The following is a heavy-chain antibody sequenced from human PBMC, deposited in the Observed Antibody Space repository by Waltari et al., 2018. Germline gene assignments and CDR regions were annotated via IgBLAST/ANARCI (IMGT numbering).Heavy chain of an antibody. CDR1: GGSFSGYY. CDR2: INHSGST. V-gene: IGHV4-34*01. CDR3: ARGRLYYDFWSGYLRSVAFDI. J-gene: IGHJ3*02. Sequence: QVQLQQWGAGLLKPSETLSLTCAVYGGSFSGYYWSWIRQPPGKGLEWIGEINHSGSTNYNPSLKSRVTISVETSKNQFSLKRSSVTAADTAVYYCARGRLYYDFWSGYLRSVAFDIWGQGTMVTVSS. D-gene: IGHD3-3*01.